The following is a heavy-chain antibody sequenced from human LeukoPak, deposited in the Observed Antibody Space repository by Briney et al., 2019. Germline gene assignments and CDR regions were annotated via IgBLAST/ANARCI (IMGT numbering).Heavy chain of an antibody. D-gene: IGHD6-19*01. CDR2: IYYSGST. Sequence: SETLSLTCTVSGGSISSYYWSWIRQPPGKGLEWIGYIYYSGSTNYNPSLKSRVTISVDTSKNQFSLKLSSVTAADTAVYYCARVEGSGWPGYYYYGMDVWGQGTTVTVSS. V-gene: IGHV4-59*01. CDR1: GGSISSYY. J-gene: IGHJ6*02. CDR3: ARVEGSGWPGYYYYGMDV.